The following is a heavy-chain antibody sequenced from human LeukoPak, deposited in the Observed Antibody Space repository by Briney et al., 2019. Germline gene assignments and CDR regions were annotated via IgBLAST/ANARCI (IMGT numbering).Heavy chain of an antibody. J-gene: IGHJ4*02. CDR3: ARHTSSGSDY. D-gene: IGHD6-25*01. Sequence: RGESLKISCKGSGYSFTNFWIGWVRQMPGKGLEWMGIIYPGDSDIRYSPSFQGQVTISADKSINTAYLQWSSLRASDIAMYYCARHTSSGSDYWGQGTPVTVSS. CDR1: GYSFTNFW. V-gene: IGHV5-51*01. CDR2: IYPGDSDI.